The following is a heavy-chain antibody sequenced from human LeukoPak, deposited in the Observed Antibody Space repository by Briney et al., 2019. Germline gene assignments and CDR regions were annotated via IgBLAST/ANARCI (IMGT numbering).Heavy chain of an antibody. V-gene: IGHV4-4*07. J-gene: IGHJ4*02. Sequence: PSETLSLTCTVSGGSISSYYWSWIWQPAGKGLEWIGRIYTSGSTNYNPSLKSRVTMSVDTSKNQFSLKLSSVTAADTAVYYCAREERFLGGYSYGYHGYWGQGTLVTVSS. CDR3: AREERFLGGYSYGYHGY. D-gene: IGHD5-18*01. CDR1: GGSISSYY. CDR2: IYTSGST.